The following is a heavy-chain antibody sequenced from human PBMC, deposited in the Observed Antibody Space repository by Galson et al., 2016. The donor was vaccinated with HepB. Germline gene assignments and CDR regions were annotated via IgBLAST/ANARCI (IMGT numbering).Heavy chain of an antibody. CDR2: ISWNSGTI. CDR3: AKEKGPYFYAMDV. J-gene: IGHJ6*04. V-gene: IGHV3-9*01. Sequence: SLRLSCAASGFTFDDYAIHWVRRAPGKGLEWVSGISWNSGTIHYADSVRGRFTISRDNAKNSLFLQMDSLRGEDTALYYCAKEKGPYFYAMDVWGKGTTVTVSS. CDR1: GFTFDDYA.